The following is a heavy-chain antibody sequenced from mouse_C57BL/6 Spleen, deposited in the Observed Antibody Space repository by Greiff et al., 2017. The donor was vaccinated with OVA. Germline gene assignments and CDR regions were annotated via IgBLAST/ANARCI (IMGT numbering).Heavy chain of an antibody. J-gene: IGHJ4*01. CDR1: GYTFTSYW. V-gene: IGHV1-52*01. Sequence: QVQLQQPGAELVRPGSSVKLSCKASGYTFTSYWMHWVKQRPIQGLEWIGNIDPSDSETHYNQKFKDKATLTVDKSSSTAYMQLSILTSEDSAVYYCAYSNYEGYAMDYWGQGTSVTVSS. D-gene: IGHD2-5*01. CDR3: AYSNYEGYAMDY. CDR2: IDPSDSET.